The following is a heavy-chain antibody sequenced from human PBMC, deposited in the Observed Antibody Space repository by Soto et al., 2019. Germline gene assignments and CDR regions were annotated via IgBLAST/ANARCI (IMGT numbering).Heavy chain of an antibody. CDR2: ISGSGDVT. V-gene: IGHV3-23*01. CDR3: ARHHAGTPKPPDF. CDR1: GFTFSTYS. J-gene: IGHJ4*02. D-gene: IGHD2-21*01. Sequence: GGSLRLSCAASGFTFSTYSLSWVRQAPGKGLEWVSVISGSGDVTIYADSVKGRFTISRDNSRSTLYLQMNSLRAEDTAIYYCARHHAGTPKPPDFCGQGTPVTVSS.